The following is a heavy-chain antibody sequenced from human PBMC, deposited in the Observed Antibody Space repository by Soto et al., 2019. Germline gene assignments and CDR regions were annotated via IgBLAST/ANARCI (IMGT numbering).Heavy chain of an antibody. CDR1: GGSVSSGSYY. J-gene: IGHJ6*02. CDR2: IYYSGST. D-gene: IGHD3-10*01. V-gene: IGHV4-61*01. CDR3: ARERANKVRGVIYYYYGMDE. Sequence: SETLSLTCTVSGGSVSSGSYYWSWIRQPPGKGLEWIGYIYYSGSTNYNPSLKSRVTISVDTSKNQFSLKLSSVTAADTAVYYFARERANKVRGVIYYYYGMDEWGQGTTVNVSS.